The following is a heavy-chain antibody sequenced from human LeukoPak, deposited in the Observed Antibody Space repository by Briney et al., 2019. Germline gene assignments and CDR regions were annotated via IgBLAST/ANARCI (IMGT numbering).Heavy chain of an antibody. CDR2: INYSGST. V-gene: IGHV4-39*01. D-gene: IGHD5-18*01. J-gene: IGHJ4*02. CDR1: GGSISSSSYY. CDR3: ARRFGIRLWANFDY. Sequence: SETLSLTCTVSGGSISSSSYYWGWIRQPPGKGLEWIGSINYSGSTYYNPSLKSRITISVDTSKNQFSLKVNSVTAADTAVYYCARRFGIRLWANFDYWGQGTLVTVSS.